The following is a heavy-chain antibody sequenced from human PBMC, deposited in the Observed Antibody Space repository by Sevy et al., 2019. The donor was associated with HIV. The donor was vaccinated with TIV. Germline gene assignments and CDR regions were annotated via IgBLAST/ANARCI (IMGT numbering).Heavy chain of an antibody. V-gene: IGHV1-69*10. CDR2: VIASVNMA. D-gene: IGHD2-21*02. CDR1: GYTFTGYY. Sequence: ASVKVSCKASGYTFTGYYMHWVRQAPGQGLEWMGGVIASVNMANSAQKFQGRVTITADGSTSTAYMELSSLTSEDTAIYYCATAMPCGGDCYYFDSWGQGTRVTVSS. CDR3: ATAMPCGGDCYYFDS. J-gene: IGHJ4*02.